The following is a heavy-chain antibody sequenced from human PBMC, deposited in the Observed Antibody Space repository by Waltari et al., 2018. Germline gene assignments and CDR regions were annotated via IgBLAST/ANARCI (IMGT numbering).Heavy chain of an antibody. Sequence: EVQLLESGGGLVQPGGSLRLSCVASEFTFSTYAMNWVRQTPGKGLEGVAVISRHSADIYYADSVKGRFTISRDNSNNMLYLHMNSLGAEDTAVYYCARDPGLRAVAGTEDYWGQGTLVTVSS. J-gene: IGHJ4*02. CDR2: ISRHSADI. CDR1: EFTFSTYA. CDR3: ARDPGLRAVAGTEDY. D-gene: IGHD6-19*01. V-gene: IGHV3-23*01.